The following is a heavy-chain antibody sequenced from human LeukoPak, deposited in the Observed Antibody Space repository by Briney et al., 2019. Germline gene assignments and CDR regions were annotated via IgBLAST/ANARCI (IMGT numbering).Heavy chain of an antibody. J-gene: IGHJ4*02. CDR1: GGSFSGYC. D-gene: IGHD3-3*01. CDR2: INHSGST. V-gene: IGHV4-34*01. CDR3: ARGPYYDFWSGYPFFDY. Sequence: SETLSLTCAVYGGSFSGYCWSWIRQPPGKGLEWIGEINHSGSTNYNPSLKSRVTMSVDTSKNQFSLNLSSVTAADTAVYYCARGPYYDFWSGYPFFDYWGQGTLVTVSS.